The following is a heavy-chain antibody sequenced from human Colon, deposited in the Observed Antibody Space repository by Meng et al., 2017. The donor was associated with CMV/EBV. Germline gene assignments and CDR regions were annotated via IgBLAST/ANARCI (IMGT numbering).Heavy chain of an antibody. D-gene: IGHD3-10*01. Sequence: GGSLRLSCAASGFTPKTYAMTWVRQAPGKGLEWVSSISGDGRSTWYADSVKGRFTISRDNSKNTLDLHMNSLRAEDTAVYYCARVMSRAIIIYYYYGMDVWGQGTTVTVSS. CDR1: GFTPKTYA. CDR2: ISGDGRST. V-gene: IGHV3-23*01. CDR3: ARVMSRAIIIYYYYGMDV. J-gene: IGHJ6*02.